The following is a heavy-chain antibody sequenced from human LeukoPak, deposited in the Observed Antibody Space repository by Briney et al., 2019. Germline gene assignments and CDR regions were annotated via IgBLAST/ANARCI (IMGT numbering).Heavy chain of an antibody. CDR2: ISCDGVNK. Sequence: GKSVRLSCAASGFSFNNYGMHWVRQAPGKGLEWVALISCDGVNKYYADSVKGRFTISRDNSKNTLYLRMNSLRVEDTALYYCAKLRELVTYYYYYGLDVWGQGTTVTVSS. J-gene: IGHJ6*02. V-gene: IGHV3-30*18. CDR1: GFSFNNYG. CDR3: AKLRELVTYYYYYGLDV. D-gene: IGHD1-1*01.